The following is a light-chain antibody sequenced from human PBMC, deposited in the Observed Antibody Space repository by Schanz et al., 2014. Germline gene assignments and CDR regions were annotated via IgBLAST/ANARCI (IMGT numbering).Light chain of an antibody. V-gene: IGKV3-20*01. Sequence: EIVLTQSPATLSLSPGERATLSCRASQSVSSYLARYQQKPGQAPRLLIYDASNRATGIPDRFSGSGSGTDFTLTISRLEPEDFAVYYCQQYGSSPPTFGQGTKVEIK. J-gene: IGKJ1*01. CDR1: QSVSSY. CDR3: QQYGSSPPT. CDR2: DAS.